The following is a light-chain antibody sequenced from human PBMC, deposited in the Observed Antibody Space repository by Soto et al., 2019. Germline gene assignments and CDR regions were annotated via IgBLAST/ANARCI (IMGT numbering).Light chain of an antibody. CDR3: SSYAGSNNIV. CDR1: SSDVGGYNF. CDR2: EVT. J-gene: IGLJ1*01. V-gene: IGLV2-8*01. Sequence: QSVLTQPPSASGSPGRSVTISCTGASSDVGGYNFVSWYQQHPGKAPKLLIYEVTKRPSGVPDRFSGSRSGNTASLTVSGLQAEDEADYYCSSYAGSNNIVFGNGTKVTVL.